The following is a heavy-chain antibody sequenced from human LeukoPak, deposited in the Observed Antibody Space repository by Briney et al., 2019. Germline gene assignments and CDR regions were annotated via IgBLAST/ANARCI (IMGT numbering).Heavy chain of an antibody. Sequence: SETLSLTCTVSGGSISPYYWSWIRQPPGKGLEWIGYIYYLGSTNYKASLKSRVTISIDTSKKEVYMKLSSVTAADTAMYYCARGLAVGARGRDTFDIWGQGTMVTVSS. CDR1: GGSISPYY. D-gene: IGHD1-26*01. J-gene: IGHJ3*02. CDR2: IYYLGST. CDR3: ARGLAVGARGRDTFDI. V-gene: IGHV4-59*01.